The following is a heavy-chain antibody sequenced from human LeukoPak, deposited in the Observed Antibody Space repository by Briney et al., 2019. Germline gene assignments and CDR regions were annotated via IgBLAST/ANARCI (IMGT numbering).Heavy chain of an antibody. CDR2: IIPIFGTA. J-gene: IGHJ6*02. D-gene: IGHD2-2*01. CDR1: GGTFSSYA. CDR3: ARAHCSSTSCYGFSGYYYYGMDV. Sequence: ASVKVSCKASGGTFSSYAISWVRQAPGQGLEWMGGIIPIFGTANYAQKFQGRVTITADESTSTAYMELSSLRSEDTAVYYCARAHCSSTSCYGFSGYYYYGMDVWGQGTTVTVSS. V-gene: IGHV1-69*13.